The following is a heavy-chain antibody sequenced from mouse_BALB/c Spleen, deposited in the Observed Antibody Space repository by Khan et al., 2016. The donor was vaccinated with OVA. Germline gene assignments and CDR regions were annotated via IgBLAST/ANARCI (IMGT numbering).Heavy chain of an antibody. CDR2: ISYSGST. CDR3: ARAYDGDYFDY. CDR1: GYSITSDYA. J-gene: IGHJ2*01. D-gene: IGHD2-10*01. Sequence: EVQLQESGPGLVKPSQSLSLTCTVTGYSITSDYAWNWIRQFPGNKLEWMGYISYSGSTSYNPSLKSRISITRETSKNQFFLQLKSGTTEDTATYYCARAYDGDYFDYWGQGTTLTVSS. V-gene: IGHV3-2*02.